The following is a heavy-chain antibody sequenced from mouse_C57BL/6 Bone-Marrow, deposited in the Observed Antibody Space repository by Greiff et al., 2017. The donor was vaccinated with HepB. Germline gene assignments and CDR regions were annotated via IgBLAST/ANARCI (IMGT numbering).Heavy chain of an antibody. CDR2: SRNKANDYTT. V-gene: IGHV7-1*01. J-gene: IGHJ2*01. CDR3: ARDAGGYGGYYFDY. CDR1: GFTFSDFY. D-gene: IGHD2-2*01. Sequence: EVMLVESGGGLVQSGRSLRLSCATSGFTFSDFYMEWVRLAPGKGLEWIAASRNKANDYTTEYSASVKGRFIVSRDTSQSILYLQMNALRAEDTAIYYCARDAGGYGGYYFDYWGQGTTLTVSS.